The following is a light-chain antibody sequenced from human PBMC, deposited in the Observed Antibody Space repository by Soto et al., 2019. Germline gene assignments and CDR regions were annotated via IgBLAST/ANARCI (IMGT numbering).Light chain of an antibody. V-gene: IGKV1-5*01. CDR1: QSITTW. CDR2: DAS. J-gene: IGKJ1*01. CDR3: QQYNSYWT. Sequence: DIQMTQSPPTLSASVGDRVTITCRASQSITTWLAWYQQKPGKAPKLLIYDASSLESGVPSRFSGRGSGTEFTLTISNLQPDDFATYYCQQYNSYWTFGQGTKV.